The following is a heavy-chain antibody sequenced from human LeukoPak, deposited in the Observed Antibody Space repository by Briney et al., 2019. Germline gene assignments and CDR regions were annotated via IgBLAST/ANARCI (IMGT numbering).Heavy chain of an antibody. D-gene: IGHD3-10*01. J-gene: IGHJ4*02. CDR2: ISWNSGSI. CDR1: RIIFSKYG. CDR3: AKDTDYYGSGSYDY. V-gene: IGHV3-9*01. Sequence: PGGSLRLSCAASRIIFSKYGMSWVRQAPGKGLEWVSGISWNSGSIGYADSVKGRFTISRDNAKNSLYLQMNSLRAEDTALYYCAKDTDYYGSGSYDYWGQGTLVTVSS.